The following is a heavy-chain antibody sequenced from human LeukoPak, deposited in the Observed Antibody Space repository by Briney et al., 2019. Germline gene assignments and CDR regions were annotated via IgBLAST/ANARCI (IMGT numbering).Heavy chain of an antibody. D-gene: IGHD2-8*01. CDR2: IYYSGST. CDR1: GGSISSSSYY. V-gene: IGHV4-39*01. J-gene: IGHJ4*02. Sequence: PSETLSLTCTVSGGSISSSSYYWGWIRQPPGKGLEWIGSIYYSGSTYYNPSLKSRVTISVDTSKNQFSLKLSSVTAADTAVYYCARYYCPSGTCLHFDYWGQGTLVTVSS. CDR3: ARYYCPSGTCLHFDY.